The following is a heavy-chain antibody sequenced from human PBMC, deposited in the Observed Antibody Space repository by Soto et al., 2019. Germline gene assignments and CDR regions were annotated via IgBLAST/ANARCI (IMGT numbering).Heavy chain of an antibody. Sequence: QVQLVQSGAEVKKPGASVKVSCKVSGYTLTELSMHWVRQAPGKGLEWMGGFDPEDGETIYAQKFQGRVTMTXXNXTXXAYMELSSLRSEDTAVYYCATARLRWERYYYGMDVWGQGTTVTVSS. CDR3: ATARLRWERYYYGMDV. CDR1: GYTLTELS. J-gene: IGHJ6*02. V-gene: IGHV1-24*01. CDR2: FDPEDGET. D-gene: IGHD1-26*01.